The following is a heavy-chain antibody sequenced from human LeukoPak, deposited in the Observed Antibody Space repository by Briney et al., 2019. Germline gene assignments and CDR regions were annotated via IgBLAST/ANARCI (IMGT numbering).Heavy chain of an antibody. V-gene: IGHV4-59*01. CDR1: GGSISSYY. CDR3: ARDSGGMIARGNY. D-gene: IGHD3-22*01. J-gene: IGHJ4*02. Sequence: PSETLSLTCTVSGGSISSYYWSWIRQPPGKGLEWIGYIYYSGSTNYNPSLKSRVTISVDTSKNQFSLKLSSVTAADTAVYYCARDSGGMIARGNYWGQGTLVTVSS. CDR2: IYYSGST.